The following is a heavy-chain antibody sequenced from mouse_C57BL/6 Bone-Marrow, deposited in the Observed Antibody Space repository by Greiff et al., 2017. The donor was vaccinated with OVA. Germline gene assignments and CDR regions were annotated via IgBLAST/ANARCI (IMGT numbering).Heavy chain of an antibody. CDR1: GFTFSSYT. CDR3: ARRAGADY. J-gene: IGHJ2*01. Sequence: EVKLVEPGAGLVKPGGSLKLSCAASGFTFSSYTMSWVRQTPGQRLEWVATISAGGGNTYYPDNVKCRFTLTIDKAKNTLYLQMSSLRSEDAALYYCARRAGADYWGQGTTLTVSS. V-gene: IGHV5-9*01. CDR2: ISAGGGNT. D-gene: IGHD3-3*01.